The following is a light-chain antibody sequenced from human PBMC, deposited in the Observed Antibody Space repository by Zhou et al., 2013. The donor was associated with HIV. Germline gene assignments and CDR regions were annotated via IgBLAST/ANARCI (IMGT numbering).Light chain of an antibody. J-gene: IGKJ1*01. V-gene: IGKV1-5*03. CDR3: QQYSAYSWT. CDR2: KAS. CDR1: QTISNY. Sequence: DIQMTQSPSSLSASAGDRVTITCRASQTISNYLNWYQQKPGKAPTLLIYKASNLQSGVPSRFSGSGSETEFTLTISSLQPDDFATYYCQQYSAYSWTFGQGTSVELK.